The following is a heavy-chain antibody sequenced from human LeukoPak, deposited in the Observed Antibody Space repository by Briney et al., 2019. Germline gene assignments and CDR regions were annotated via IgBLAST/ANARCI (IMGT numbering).Heavy chain of an antibody. V-gene: IGHV4-34*01. CDR1: SGSFSGYY. CDR2: INPSGST. Sequence: SETLSLTCAVYSGSFSGYYWSWIRQPPGKGLEWTGEINPSGSTNYNPSLKSRVTISVDTSKNQFSLKLSSVTAADTAVYYCARNMVRGANYYYGMDVWGQGTTVTVSS. J-gene: IGHJ6*02. D-gene: IGHD3-10*01. CDR3: ARNMVRGANYYYGMDV.